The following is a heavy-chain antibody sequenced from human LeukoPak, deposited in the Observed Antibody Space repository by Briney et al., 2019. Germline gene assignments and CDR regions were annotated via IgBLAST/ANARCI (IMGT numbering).Heavy chain of an antibody. D-gene: IGHD1-14*01. CDR2: INTDGSST. J-gene: IGHJ4*02. V-gene: IGHV3-74*01. Sequence: GGSLRLSCAASGFTFSSYWMHWVRQAPGKGLVWVSHINTDGSSTTYADSVKGRFTISRDNAKNTLYLQMNSLRAEDTAVYYCARDLGHSPDRWGQGTLVTVSS. CDR3: ARDLGHSPDR. CDR1: GFTFSSYW.